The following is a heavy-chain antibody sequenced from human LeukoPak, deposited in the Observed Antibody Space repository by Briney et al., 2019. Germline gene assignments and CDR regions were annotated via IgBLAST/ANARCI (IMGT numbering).Heavy chain of an antibody. CDR2: FSGTGSSA. D-gene: IGHD3-10*01. CDR3: AKLDPGELSYDY. Sequence: GGSRRLSCAASGFTFSSYAMSWVRQAPGKGLEWVSAFSGTGSSAYYADSVKGRFTISRDNSKNTLYLQTNSLRAEDTAVYYWAKLDPGELSYDYWGQGTLVTVSS. J-gene: IGHJ4*02. V-gene: IGHV3-23*01. CDR1: GFTFSSYA.